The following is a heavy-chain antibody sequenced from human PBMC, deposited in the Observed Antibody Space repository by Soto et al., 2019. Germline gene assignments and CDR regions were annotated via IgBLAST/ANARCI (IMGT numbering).Heavy chain of an antibody. CDR3: ARQNLEDFWRGNWFDP. Sequence: PSETLSLTCTVSGGSISSSSYYWGWIRQPPGKGLEWIGSIYYSGSTYYNPSLKSRVTISVDTSKNQFSLKLSSVTAADTAVYYCARQNLEDFWRGNWFDPWGQGTLVTVSS. CDR2: IYYSGST. CDR1: GGSISSSSYY. J-gene: IGHJ5*02. V-gene: IGHV4-39*01. D-gene: IGHD3-3*01.